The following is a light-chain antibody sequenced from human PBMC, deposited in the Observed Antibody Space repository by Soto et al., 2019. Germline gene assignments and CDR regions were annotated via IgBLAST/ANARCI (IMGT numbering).Light chain of an antibody. CDR2: EVN. CDR3: SLYISGSTYV. V-gene: IGLV2-18*01. Sequence: QSVLTQPPSVSGSPGQSVTISSTGTSSDVGIYNRLSWYQQPPGTAPKLIMYEVNTRPSGVPDRFSGSKSGSTASLSISGLQAEDEADYYCSLYISGSTYVFGTGTKVTVL. J-gene: IGLJ1*01. CDR1: SSDVGIYNR.